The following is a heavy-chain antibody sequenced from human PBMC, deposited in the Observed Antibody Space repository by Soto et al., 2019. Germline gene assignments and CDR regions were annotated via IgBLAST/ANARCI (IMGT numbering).Heavy chain of an antibody. CDR3: ATELGVHPARPFDS. Sequence: QVQLVQSGAEVKKPGSSVKVSCKASGVTFSSETISWVRQAPGQGLEWVGGIIPLFGTANYAQKFQGRVTITADESTSTLYIELSSLSSDDTAVYYCATELGVHPARPFDSWGQGTLVTVSS. J-gene: IGHJ4*02. CDR1: GVTFSSET. D-gene: IGHD2-8*01. CDR2: IIPLFGTA. V-gene: IGHV1-69*01.